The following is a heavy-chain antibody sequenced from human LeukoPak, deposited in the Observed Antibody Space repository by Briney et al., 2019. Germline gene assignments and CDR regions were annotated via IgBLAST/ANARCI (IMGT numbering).Heavy chain of an antibody. D-gene: IGHD4-17*01. CDR1: GFTFSSYA. V-gene: IGHV3-23*01. J-gene: IGHJ4*02. Sequence: QTGGSLRLSCAASGFTFSSYAMSWVRQAPGKGLEWVSAISGSGGSTYYADSVKGRFTISRDNSKNTLYLQMNSLRAEDTAVYYCAKVPQPSYGEPLFDYWGQGTLVTVSS. CDR2: ISGSGGST. CDR3: AKVPQPSYGEPLFDY.